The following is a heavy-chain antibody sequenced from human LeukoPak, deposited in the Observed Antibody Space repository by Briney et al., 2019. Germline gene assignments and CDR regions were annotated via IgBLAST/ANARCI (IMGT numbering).Heavy chain of an antibody. CDR2: IYYSGST. CDR3: ARHQRGRNYYDSSGYYGY. J-gene: IGHJ4*02. D-gene: IGHD3-22*01. V-gene: IGHV4-59*08. CDR1: GGSISSYY. Sequence: SETLSLTCTVSGGSISSYYWSWIRQPPGKGLEWIGYIYYSGSTNYNPSLKRRVTISVDTSKNKFSLRLCSVTAADTAVYYCARHQRGRNYYDSSGYYGYWGQGTLVTVSS.